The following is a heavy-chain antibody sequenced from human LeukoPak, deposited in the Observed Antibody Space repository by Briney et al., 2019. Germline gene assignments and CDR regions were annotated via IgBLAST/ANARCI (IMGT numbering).Heavy chain of an antibody. J-gene: IGHJ4*02. CDR3: GIYYYNSSGYHDY. CDR2: IHHSGNH. D-gene: IGHD3-22*01. CDR1: GGSISSYY. Sequence: SETLSLTCTVSGGSISSYYWSWIRQPPGKGLEWIGYIHHSGNHFYNPSLKSRVTISGDRSKNQFSLNLNSVTAADTAVYYCGIYYYNSSGYHDYWGQGALVTVSS. V-gene: IGHV4-59*04.